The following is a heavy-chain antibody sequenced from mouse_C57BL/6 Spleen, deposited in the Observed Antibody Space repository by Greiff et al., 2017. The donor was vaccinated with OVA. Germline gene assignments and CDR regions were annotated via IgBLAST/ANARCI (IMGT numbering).Heavy chain of an antibody. CDR1: GYAFTNYL. J-gene: IGHJ4*01. CDR2: INPGSGGT. V-gene: IGHV1-54*01. CDR3: ARSLAMDY. Sequence: LQESGAELVRPGTSVKVSCKASGYAFTNYLIEWVKQRPGQGLEWIGVINPGSGGTNYNEKFKGKATLTADKSSSTAYMQLSSLTSEDSAVYFCARSLAMDYWGQGTSVTVSS.